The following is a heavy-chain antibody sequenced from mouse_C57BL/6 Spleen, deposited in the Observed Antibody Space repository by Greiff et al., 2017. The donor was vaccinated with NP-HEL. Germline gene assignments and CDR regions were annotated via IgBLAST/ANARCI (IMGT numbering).Heavy chain of an antibody. CDR1: GYTFTSYW. V-gene: IGHV1-69*01. CDR3: ARYYYGSSYVDYFDY. D-gene: IGHD1-1*01. CDR2: IDPSDSYT. J-gene: IGHJ2*01. Sequence: QVQLQQPGAELVMPGASVKLSCKASGYTFTSYWMHWVKQRPGQGLEWIGEIDPSDSYTNYNPKFKGKSTLTVDKSSSTAYMQLSSLTSEDSAVYYCARYYYGSSYVDYFDYWGQGTTLTVSS.